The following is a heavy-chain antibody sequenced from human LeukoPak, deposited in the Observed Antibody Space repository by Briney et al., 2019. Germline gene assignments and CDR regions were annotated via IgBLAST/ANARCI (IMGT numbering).Heavy chain of an antibody. CDR3: ASFDGTHGDFGAFDI. J-gene: IGHJ3*02. CDR2: IIPIFGTA. Sequence: SVKVSCKASGGTFSSYAISWVRQAPGQGLEWMGGIIPIFGTANYAQKFQGRVTITADESTSTAYMELSSLRSEDTAVYYCASFDGTHGDFGAFDIWGQGTMVTVSS. D-gene: IGHD4-17*01. CDR1: GGTFSSYA. V-gene: IGHV1-69*01.